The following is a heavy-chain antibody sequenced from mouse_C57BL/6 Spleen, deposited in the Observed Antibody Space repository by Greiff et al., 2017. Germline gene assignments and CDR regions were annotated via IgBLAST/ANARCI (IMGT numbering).Heavy chain of an antibody. D-gene: IGHD2-5*01. Sequence: QVQLQQSGAELVKPGASVKMSCKASGYTFTSYWITWVKQRPGQGLEWIGDIYPGSGSTNYNEKFKSKATLTVDTSSSTAYMQLSSLTSEDSAVYYCARSHYSKPYFDYWGQGTTLTVSS. V-gene: IGHV1-55*01. CDR2: IYPGSGST. CDR3: ARSHYSKPYFDY. J-gene: IGHJ2*01. CDR1: GYTFTSYW.